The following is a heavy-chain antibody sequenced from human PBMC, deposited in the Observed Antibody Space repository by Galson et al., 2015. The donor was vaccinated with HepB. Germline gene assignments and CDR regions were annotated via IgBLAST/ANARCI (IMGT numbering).Heavy chain of an antibody. CDR3: AKDREGWDSSGWGGLDY. CDR2: ISWNSGSI. CDR1: GFTFDDYA. Sequence: SLRLSCAASGFTFDDYAMHWVRQAPGKGLEWVSGISWNSGSIGYADSVKGRFTISRDNAKNSLYLQMNSLRAEDTALYYCAKDREGWDSSGWGGLDYWGQGTLVTVSS. D-gene: IGHD6-19*01. J-gene: IGHJ4*02. V-gene: IGHV3-9*01.